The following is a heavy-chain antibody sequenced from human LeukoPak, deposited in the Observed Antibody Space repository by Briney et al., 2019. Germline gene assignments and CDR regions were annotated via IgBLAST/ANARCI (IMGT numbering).Heavy chain of an antibody. CDR2: ISNSGSIT. Sequence: KPGGSLRLSCAASGFTFSDYYMTWIRQAPGKGLEWVSSISNSGSITYYADSVKGRFTISRDNSKNTLFLQMNSLRAEDTAVYYCAKDRFNSGGYYYFDYWGQGTLVTVSS. J-gene: IGHJ4*02. V-gene: IGHV3-11*01. CDR1: GFTFSDYY. CDR3: AKDRFNSGGYYYFDY. D-gene: IGHD3-22*01.